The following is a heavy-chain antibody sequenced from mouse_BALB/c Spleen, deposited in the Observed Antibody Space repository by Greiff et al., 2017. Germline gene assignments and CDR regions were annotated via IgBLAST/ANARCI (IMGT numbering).Heavy chain of an antibody. Sequence: EVKLVESGGGLVKPGGSLKLSCAASGFTFSSYTMSWVRQTPEKRLEWVATISSGGGNTYYPDSVKGRFTISRDNAKNNLYLQMSILRSEDTALYYCARSSYRYDGFAYWGQGTLVTVSA. CDR3: ARSSYRYDGFAY. V-gene: IGHV5-9*03. J-gene: IGHJ3*01. CDR2: ISSGGGNT. D-gene: IGHD2-14*01. CDR1: GFTFSSYT.